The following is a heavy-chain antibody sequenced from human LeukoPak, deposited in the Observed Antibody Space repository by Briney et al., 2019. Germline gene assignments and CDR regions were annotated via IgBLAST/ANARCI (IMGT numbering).Heavy chain of an antibody. V-gene: IGHV4-59*12. CDR1: GGSISSYY. Sequence: SETLSLTCTVSGGSISSYYWSWIRQPPGKGLEWTGYIYYSGSTNYNPSLKSRVTISVDTSKNQFSLKLSSVTAADTAVYYCARGKRYFDFDYWGQGTLVAVSS. CDR2: IYYSGST. J-gene: IGHJ4*02. D-gene: IGHD3-9*01. CDR3: ARGKRYFDFDY.